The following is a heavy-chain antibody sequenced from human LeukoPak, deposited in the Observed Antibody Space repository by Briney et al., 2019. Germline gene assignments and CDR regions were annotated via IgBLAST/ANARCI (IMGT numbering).Heavy chain of an antibody. CDR3: ARHHAEILVPND. CDR2: VYYSGNT. J-gene: IGHJ4*02. D-gene: IGHD1-1*01. V-gene: IGHV4-39*01. Sequence: SETLSLTCTVSGGYIISRSHYWGWIRQPPGKGLEWIGSVYYSGNTYYNPSLKTRATIFIDTPTSKNQFSLTLSSVTAADTAVYYCARHHAEILVPNDWGQGTLVTVSS. CDR1: GGYIISRSHY.